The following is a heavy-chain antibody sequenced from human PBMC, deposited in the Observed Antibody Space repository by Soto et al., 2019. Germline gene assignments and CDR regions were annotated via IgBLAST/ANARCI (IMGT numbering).Heavy chain of an antibody. V-gene: IGHV1-69*13. J-gene: IGHJ4*02. Sequence: GASVKVSCKASGYTFSTHAMHWVRQAPGQRLEWMGGIIPIFGTANYAQKFQGRVTITADESTSTAYMELSSLRSEDTAVYYCASLHNWNYPQWGQGTLVTVSS. CDR2: IIPIFGTA. CDR1: GYTFSTHA. CDR3: ASLHNWNYPQ. D-gene: IGHD1-7*01.